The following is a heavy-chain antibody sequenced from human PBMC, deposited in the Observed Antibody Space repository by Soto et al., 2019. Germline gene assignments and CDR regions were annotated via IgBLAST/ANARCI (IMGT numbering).Heavy chain of an antibody. J-gene: IGHJ4*02. CDR2: ISYDGSNK. CDR1: GFTFSSYA. CDR3: EGGISAYPNSYGYK. V-gene: IGHV3-30-3*01. Sequence: GGSLRLSCAASGFTFSSYAMHWVRQAPGKGLEWVAVISYDGSNKYYADSVKGRFTISRDNSKNTLYLQMNSLRAEDTAVYYCEGGISAYPNSYGYKWGQGTLVTVSS. D-gene: IGHD5-18*01.